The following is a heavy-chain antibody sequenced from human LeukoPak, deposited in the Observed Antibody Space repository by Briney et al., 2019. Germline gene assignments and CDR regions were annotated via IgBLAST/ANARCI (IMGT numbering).Heavy chain of an antibody. CDR3: ASGGTAVVMALTYYFDT. Sequence: SETLSLTCAVSGYSISSGYYWGCIRQPPGKGLEWIGSIYHTGSTYYNPSLQSRVTISLDSPKNQFSLKLTSVTAADTAVYYCASGGTAVVMALTYYFDTWGQGTPVTVSS. D-gene: IGHD3-22*01. V-gene: IGHV4-38-2*01. J-gene: IGHJ4*02. CDR1: GYSISSGYY. CDR2: IYHTGST.